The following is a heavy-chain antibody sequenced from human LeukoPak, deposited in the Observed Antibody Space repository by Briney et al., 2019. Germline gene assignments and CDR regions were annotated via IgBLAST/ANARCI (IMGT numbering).Heavy chain of an antibody. V-gene: IGHV4-59*01. J-gene: IGHJ6*02. CDR1: GDSINDYY. CDR3: ASQRSRGYYYGMDV. CDR2: IYDSGST. D-gene: IGHD5-24*01. Sequence: SETLSLTCTVSGDSINDYYWSWIRQPPGKGLEWIGYIYDSGSTTYNPSLKSRVTISVDTSKNQFSLRLTSVTAADTAVYYCASQRSRGYYYGMDVGGQGTTVTVSS.